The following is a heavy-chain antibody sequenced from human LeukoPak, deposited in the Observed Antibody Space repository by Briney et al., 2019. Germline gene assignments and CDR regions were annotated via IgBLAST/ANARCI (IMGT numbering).Heavy chain of an antibody. Sequence: SETLSLTCAVYGGSFSGYYWSWIRQFPGKGLEWSGEINHSGSTNYNPSLKSRVTISVDTSKNQFSLKLSSVTAADTAVYYCARGIYFDYWGQGTLVTVSS. CDR3: ARGIYFDY. CDR1: GGSFSGYY. J-gene: IGHJ4*02. V-gene: IGHV4-34*01. CDR2: INHSGST.